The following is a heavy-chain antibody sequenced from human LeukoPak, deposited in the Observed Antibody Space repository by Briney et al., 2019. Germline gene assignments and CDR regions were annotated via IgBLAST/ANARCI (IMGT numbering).Heavy chain of an antibody. Sequence: ASVTVSCKVSGYTLSDLAMHWVRQAPGKGLEWMGGLDPEDGEAIYAQPLQGRVTMTEDTSTDTAYMELSSLRSEDTAVYYCATRNFGDYGAFDIWGPGTMVTVSS. CDR2: LDPEDGEA. D-gene: IGHD4-17*01. CDR3: ATRNFGDYGAFDI. V-gene: IGHV1-24*01. CDR1: GYTLSDLA. J-gene: IGHJ3*02.